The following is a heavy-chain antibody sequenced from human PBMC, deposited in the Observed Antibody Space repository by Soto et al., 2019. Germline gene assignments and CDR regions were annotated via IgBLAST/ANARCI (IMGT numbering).Heavy chain of an antibody. CDR2: IYHSGST. CDR3: ARESRASSWYYYYGMDV. D-gene: IGHD6-13*01. J-gene: IGHJ6*02. V-gene: IGHV4-38-2*02. Sequence: SETLSLTCAVSGYSISSGYYWGWIRQPPGKGLEWIGSIYHSGSTYYNPSLKSRVTISVDTSKNQFSLKLSSVTAADTAVYYCARESRASSWYYYYGMDVWRQGTTVTVSS. CDR1: GYSISSGYY.